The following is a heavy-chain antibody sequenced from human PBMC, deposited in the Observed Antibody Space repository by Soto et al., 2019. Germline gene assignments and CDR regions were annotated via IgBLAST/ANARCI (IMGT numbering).Heavy chain of an antibody. CDR2: IGAYHANT. V-gene: IGHV1-18*01. CDR1: GYTFTNYG. D-gene: IGHD3-3*02. J-gene: IGHJ4*02. CDR3: ARDPTPHLGFDY. Sequence: GASVKVSCKASGYTFTNYGLSWVRQAPGQGLEWMGWIGAYHANTNYAQRFQGRVSMTTDTPTSTAYMELRNLKSDDTAVYYCARDPTPHLGFDYWGQGTLVTVSS.